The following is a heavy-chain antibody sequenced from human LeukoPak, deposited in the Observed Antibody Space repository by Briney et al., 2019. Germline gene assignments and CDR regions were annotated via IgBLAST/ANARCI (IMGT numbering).Heavy chain of an antibody. CDR1: GFTFSSYG. V-gene: IGHV3-30*18. CDR2: ISYDGSNK. CDR3: AKSFVEWADFDY. J-gene: IGHJ4*02. Sequence: GGSLRLSCAASGFTFSSYGMHWVRQAPGKGLGWVAVISYDGSNKYYADSVKGRFTISRDNSKNTLYLQMNSLRAEDTAVYYCAKSFVEWADFDYWGQGTLVTVSS. D-gene: IGHD3-10*01.